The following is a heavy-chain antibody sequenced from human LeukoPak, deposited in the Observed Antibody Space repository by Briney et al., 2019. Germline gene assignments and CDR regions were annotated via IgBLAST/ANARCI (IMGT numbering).Heavy chain of an antibody. CDR1: GFTFSSYA. J-gene: IGHJ4*02. CDR3: AKRMRANGYNFFDY. CDR2: ISGSGGST. D-gene: IGHD5-24*01. V-gene: IGHV3-23*01. Sequence: QAGGSLRLSCAASGFTFSSYAMSWVRQAPGKGLEWVSAISGSGGSTYSADSVKGRFTISRDNSKNTLYLQMNSLRAEDTAVYYCAKRMRANGYNFFDYWGQGTLVTVSS.